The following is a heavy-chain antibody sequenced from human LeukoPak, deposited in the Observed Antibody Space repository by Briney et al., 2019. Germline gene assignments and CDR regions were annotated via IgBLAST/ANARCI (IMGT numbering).Heavy chain of an antibody. CDR1: GFPFSSYW. Sequence: HPGGSPRLSCVASGFPFSSYWMTGVRQTPGKGLEWVASIKHDGSEKNYVDSVKGRFTISRDNAKNSLYVEMNNLRGEDTAVYYCARDNFDWRPLDCWGQGTLVTVSS. CDR3: ARDNFDWRPLDC. J-gene: IGHJ4*02. V-gene: IGHV3-7*03. CDR2: IKHDGSEK. D-gene: IGHD3-9*01.